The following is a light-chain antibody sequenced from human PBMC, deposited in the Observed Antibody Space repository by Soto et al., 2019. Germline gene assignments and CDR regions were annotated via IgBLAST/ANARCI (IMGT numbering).Light chain of an antibody. V-gene: IGKV1-9*01. J-gene: IGKJ4*01. CDR1: QGIMSY. CDR3: QQLNSNPLT. Sequence: DIVLTQSPSFLSVSVGDRVTITCRSSQGIMSYLAWYQQKPGQAPQLLIYAASTLQSGVPSRISGSGSGTEFPLTISSLQTEDFATYYCQQLNSNPLTFGAGTKVEMK. CDR2: AAS.